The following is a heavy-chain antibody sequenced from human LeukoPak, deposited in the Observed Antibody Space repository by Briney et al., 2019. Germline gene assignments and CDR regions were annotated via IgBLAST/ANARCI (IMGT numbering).Heavy chain of an antibody. V-gene: IGHV1-69*13. J-gene: IGHJ4*02. CDR1: GGTFSSYA. D-gene: IGHD5-18*01. CDR2: IIPIFGTA. Sequence: GASVKVSCKASGGTFSSYAISWVRQAPGQGLEWMGGIIPIFGTANYARKFQGRVTITADESTSTAYMELSSLRSEDTAVYYCARGSRSRDTAMVYYFDYWGQGTLVTVSS. CDR3: ARGSRSRDTAMVYYFDY.